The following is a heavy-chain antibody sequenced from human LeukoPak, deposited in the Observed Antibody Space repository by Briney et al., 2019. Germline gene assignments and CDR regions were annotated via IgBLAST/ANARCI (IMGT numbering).Heavy chain of an antibody. J-gene: IGHJ5*02. V-gene: IGHV3-74*01. CDR1: GFSLSGYW. CDR2: NNGDGSTT. D-gene: IGHD2-15*01. CDR3: ARDPRNVGLAP. Sequence: GGSLRLSCVASGFSLSGYWMYWVRQAPGKGLMYILRNNGDGSTTNYADVVKGRFTMSRDNVKNTLYLQMNSLRVEDTAVYYCARDPRNVGLAPWGQGTLVTVSS.